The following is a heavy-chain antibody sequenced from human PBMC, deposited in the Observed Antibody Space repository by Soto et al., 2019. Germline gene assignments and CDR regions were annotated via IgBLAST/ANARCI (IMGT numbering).Heavy chain of an antibody. V-gene: IGHV3-23*01. J-gene: IGHJ4*02. CDR1: GFTFSNYA. CDR2: ISGSSGST. Sequence: EVQLLDSGGGLVQPGGSLRLSCVASGFTFSNYAMGWVRQAPGKGLEWVSTISGSSGSTNYADSVKGRFTISGDNYKNTVFLQMNSLRAEDTAVYYCAKLPLRLYYFDHWGQGTLVTVSS. CDR3: AKLPLRLYYFDH.